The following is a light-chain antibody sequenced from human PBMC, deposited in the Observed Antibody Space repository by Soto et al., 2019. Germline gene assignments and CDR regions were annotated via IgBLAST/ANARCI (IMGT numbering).Light chain of an antibody. V-gene: IGKV3-20*01. Sequence: EIVLTQSPGSLSLSPGERATLSCRASQSVYSSFFAWYQQKPGQAPRLLIYGASNRATGIQDRFSGSGSGTDFTLTISRLEPEDFAVYYCQQYVSSVTFGQGTKVEIK. CDR1: QSVYSSF. CDR3: QQYVSSVT. CDR2: GAS. J-gene: IGKJ1*01.